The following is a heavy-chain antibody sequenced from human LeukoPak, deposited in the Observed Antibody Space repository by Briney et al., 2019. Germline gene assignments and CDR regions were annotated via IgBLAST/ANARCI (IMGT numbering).Heavy chain of an antibody. Sequence: SETLSLTCTVSGGSISTYYWSWIRQPPGKGLEWIGYIYYSGSTNYNPSLKSRVTISVDTSKNQLSLKLSSVTAADTAVYYCARHLGSLYYFDYRGQGTLVTVSS. CDR1: GGSISTYY. CDR3: ARHLGSLYYFDY. J-gene: IGHJ4*02. V-gene: IGHV4-59*01. D-gene: IGHD7-27*01. CDR2: IYYSGST.